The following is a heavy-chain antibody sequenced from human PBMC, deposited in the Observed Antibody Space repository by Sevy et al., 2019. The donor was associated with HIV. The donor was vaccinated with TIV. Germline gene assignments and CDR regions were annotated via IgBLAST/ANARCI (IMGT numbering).Heavy chain of an antibody. V-gene: IGHV3-72*01. J-gene: IGHJ4*02. CDR3: ATHAGIAAAGRVFDY. CDR1: GFTFSDHY. CDR2: TRNKADGYTT. D-gene: IGHD6-13*01. Sequence: GGSLRLSCVASGFTFSDHYMEWVRQAPGKGLEWVGRTRNKADGYTTEYAASVKGGFTISGDESKNSLYVQRNSLKAEDTAVYYCATHAGIAAAGRVFDYWGQGTLVTVSS.